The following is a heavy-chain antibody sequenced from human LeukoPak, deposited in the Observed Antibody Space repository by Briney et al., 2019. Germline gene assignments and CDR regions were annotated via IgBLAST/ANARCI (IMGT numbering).Heavy chain of an antibody. Sequence: ASVKVSCKASGYTFTTYDITWVRQATGQVLEWMGWMNPNSGDTAYAQNFQGRVAMTRDTSISTAYMELSSLRSEDTAVYYCARGLGDYYDTTDYYYAVPAHWGQGTLVTVSS. D-gene: IGHD3-22*01. V-gene: IGHV1-8*01. CDR3: ARGLGDYYDTTDYYYAVPAH. CDR2: MNPNSGDT. J-gene: IGHJ4*02. CDR1: GYTFTTYD.